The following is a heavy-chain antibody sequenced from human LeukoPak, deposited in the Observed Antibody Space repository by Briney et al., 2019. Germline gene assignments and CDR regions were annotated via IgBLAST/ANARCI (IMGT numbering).Heavy chain of an antibody. CDR2: ISSSSYT. CDR1: GFTFSDYY. CDR3: ARVSGRYGFDY. J-gene: IGHJ4*02. D-gene: IGHD1-26*01. Sequence: TGGSLRLSCAASGFTFSDYYMTWIRQAPGKGLEWVSYISSSSYTNYADSVKGRFTISRDNAKNSLYLQMNSLRAEDTAVYYCARVSGRYGFDYWGQGTLVTVSS. V-gene: IGHV3-11*06.